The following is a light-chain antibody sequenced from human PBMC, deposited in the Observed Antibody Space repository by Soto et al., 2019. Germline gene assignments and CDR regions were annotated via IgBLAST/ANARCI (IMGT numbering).Light chain of an antibody. Sequence: QSVPIQPASVSGSPGQSVTISCTGTSSDVAIYNLVSWCQQYPGKAPKLILYEVSKWPSGISHRFSGSKSGNTASLTISGLQAEDEADYYCCAYAGSRTWVFGGGTKVTVL. CDR3: CAYAGSRTWV. V-gene: IGLV2-23*02. J-gene: IGLJ3*02. CDR1: SSDVAIYNL. CDR2: EVS.